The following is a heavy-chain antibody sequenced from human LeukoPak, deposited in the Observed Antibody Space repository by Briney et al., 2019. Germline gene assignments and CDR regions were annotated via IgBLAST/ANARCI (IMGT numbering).Heavy chain of an antibody. V-gene: IGHV4-34*01. D-gene: IGHD2-21*01. Sequence: SSETLSLTCAVYGGSFSGYYWSWIRQPPGKGLEWIGEINHSGSTNYNPSLKSRVTISIDTSKKQFSLRLSSVTAADTAVYYCARHIWQSTARPWFDPWGQGTLVTVSS. CDR1: GGSFSGYY. CDR3: ARHIWQSTARPWFDP. J-gene: IGHJ5*02. CDR2: INHSGST.